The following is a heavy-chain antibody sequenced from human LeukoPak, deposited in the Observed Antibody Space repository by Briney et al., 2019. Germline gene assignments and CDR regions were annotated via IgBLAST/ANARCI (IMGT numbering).Heavy chain of an antibody. CDR3: ASQRDMGGEYFDY. CDR1: GFTFDDYA. CDR2: ISYDGNNK. V-gene: IGHV3-30-3*01. D-gene: IGHD3-16*01. Sequence: GGSLRLSCAASGFTFDDYAMHWVRQAPGKGLEWVAVISYDGNNKYYTDSVKGRFTISRDNSKKTLYLQMNNTPPGDTAIYYCASQRDMGGEYFDYWGQGTLVTVSS. J-gene: IGHJ4*02.